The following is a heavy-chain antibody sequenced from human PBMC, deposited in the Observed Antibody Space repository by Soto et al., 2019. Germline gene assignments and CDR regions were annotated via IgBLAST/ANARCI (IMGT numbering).Heavy chain of an antibody. CDR1: GGSFSGYY. D-gene: IGHD3-3*01. CDR2: IYHSGST. Sequence: SETLSLTCAVYGGSFSGYYWTWIRQPPGTGLEWIGYIYHSGSTYYNPSLKSRVTISVDRSKNQFSLKLSSVTAADTAVYYCARGPPFARWGQGTLVTVSS. CDR3: ARGPPFAR. V-gene: IGHV4-34*01. J-gene: IGHJ4*02.